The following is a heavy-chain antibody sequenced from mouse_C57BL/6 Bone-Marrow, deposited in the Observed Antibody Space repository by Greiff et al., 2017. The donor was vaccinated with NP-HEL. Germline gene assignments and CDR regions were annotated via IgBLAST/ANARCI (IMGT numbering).Heavy chain of an antibody. CDR2: IYPGDGAT. Sequence: QVQLKESGPELVKPGASVKISCKASGYAFSSSWMNWVKQRPGKGLEWIGRIYPGDGATNYNGKFKGKATLTADKSSSTAYMQLSSLTSEDSAVYFCARRDSDWYFDVWGTGTTVTVSS. V-gene: IGHV1-82*01. CDR1: GYAFSSSW. J-gene: IGHJ1*03. CDR3: ARRDSDWYFDV.